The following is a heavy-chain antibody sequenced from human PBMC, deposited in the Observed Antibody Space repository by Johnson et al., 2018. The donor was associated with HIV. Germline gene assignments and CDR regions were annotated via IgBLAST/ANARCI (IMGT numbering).Heavy chain of an antibody. V-gene: IGHV3-30-3*01. J-gene: IGHJ3*02. Sequence: QVQLVESGGGVVQPGRSLRLSCAASGFTFSSNPMHWVRQAPGKGLEWVAVMSFDGNNRYYADSEKGRFTISRDNSTNTLYLQMNSLRPEDTAVYYCARDFKPTYYYDRVVVLGRSEAFDIWGQGTMVTVSS. D-gene: IGHD3-22*01. CDR3: ARDFKPTYYYDRVVVLGRSEAFDI. CDR2: MSFDGNNR. CDR1: GFTFSSNP.